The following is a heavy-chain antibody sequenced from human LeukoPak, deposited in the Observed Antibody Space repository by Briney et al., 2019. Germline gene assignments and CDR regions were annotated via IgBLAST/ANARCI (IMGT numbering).Heavy chain of an antibody. Sequence: GRSLRLSCAASGFTFSSYGMHWVRQAPGKGLEWVAVIWYDGSNKYYADSVKGRFTISRDNSKNTLYLQMNSLRAEDTAVYYCARDLVMGGPRNYADYYYGTDVWGQGTTVTVSS. CDR2: IWYDGSNK. CDR1: GFTFSSYG. CDR3: ARDLVMGGPRNYADYYYGTDV. V-gene: IGHV3-33*01. J-gene: IGHJ6*02. D-gene: IGHD4-11*01.